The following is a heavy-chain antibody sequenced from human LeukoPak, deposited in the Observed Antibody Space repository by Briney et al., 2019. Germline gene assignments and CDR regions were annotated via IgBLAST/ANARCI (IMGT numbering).Heavy chain of an antibody. CDR2: IYYSGGT. Sequence: SETLSLTCTVSGGSISSGGYSWSWIRQPPGKGLEWIGYIYYSGGTYYNPSLKNRVTISLHTSKNQFSLKLSSVTAADTAVYYCASHSGGYAYWSQGTLVTVSS. CDR1: GGSISSGGYS. D-gene: IGHD2-2*01. CDR3: ASHSGGYAY. J-gene: IGHJ4*02. V-gene: IGHV4-30-4*07.